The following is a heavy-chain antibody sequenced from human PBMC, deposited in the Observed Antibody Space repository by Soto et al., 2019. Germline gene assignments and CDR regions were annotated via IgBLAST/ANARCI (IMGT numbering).Heavy chain of an antibody. D-gene: IGHD4-17*01. V-gene: IGHV3-66*01. CDR2: MYSAGSK. CDR3: ARTYGDYYVY. J-gene: IGHJ4*02. Sequence: EAQLAESGGGLVQAGGSLRLSCATSGLIVSRNHMSWVRQAPGKGLEWVSIMYSAGSKHYADSVRDRFTIARDESKNTVYLELINVRVEDTAVYYCARTYGDYYVYWGQGTLVTVSS. CDR1: GLIVSRNH.